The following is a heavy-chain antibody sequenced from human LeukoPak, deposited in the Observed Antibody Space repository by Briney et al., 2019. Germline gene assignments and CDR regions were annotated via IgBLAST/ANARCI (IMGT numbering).Heavy chain of an antibody. Sequence: ASVKVFCKASGYTFTSYDINWVRQATGQGLEWMGWISAYNGNTNYAQKLQGRVTMTTDTSTSTAYMELRSLRSDDTAVYYCARDSIVVVPAANHDAFDIWGQGTMVTVSS. J-gene: IGHJ3*02. CDR2: ISAYNGNT. D-gene: IGHD2-2*01. V-gene: IGHV1-18*01. CDR1: GYTFTSYD. CDR3: ARDSIVVVPAANHDAFDI.